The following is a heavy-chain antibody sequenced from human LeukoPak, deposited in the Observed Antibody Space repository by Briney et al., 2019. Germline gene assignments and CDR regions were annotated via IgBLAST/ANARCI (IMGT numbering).Heavy chain of an antibody. D-gene: IGHD6-13*01. Sequence: GGSLRLSCAASGFTFSSYGMHWVRQAPGKGLEWVAVISYDGSNKYYADSVKGRFTISRDNSKNTLYLQMNSLRAEDTAVYYCAKDLRGGSSWGQGTLVTVSS. CDR1: GFTFSSYG. J-gene: IGHJ4*02. V-gene: IGHV3-30*18. CDR3: AKDLRGGSS. CDR2: ISYDGSNK.